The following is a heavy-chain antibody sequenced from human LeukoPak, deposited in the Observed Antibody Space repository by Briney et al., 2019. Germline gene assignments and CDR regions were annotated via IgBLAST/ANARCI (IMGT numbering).Heavy chain of an antibody. D-gene: IGHD4-17*01. J-gene: IGHJ4*02. CDR3: AKDDYGDSDY. CDR1: GFNFNNAW. V-gene: IGHV3-23*01. CDR2: ISGSGGST. Sequence: TGGSLRLSCAASGFNFNNAWMNWVRQAPGKGLEWVSAISGSGGSTYYADSVKGRFTISRDNSKNTLYLQMNSLRAEDTAVYYCAKDDYGDSDYWGQGTLVTVSS.